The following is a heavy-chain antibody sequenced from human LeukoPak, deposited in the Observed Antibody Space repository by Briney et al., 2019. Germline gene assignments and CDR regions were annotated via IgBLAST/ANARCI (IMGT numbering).Heavy chain of an antibody. D-gene: IGHD2-15*01. V-gene: IGHV1-2*04. J-gene: IGHJ4*02. CDR1: GYTFTGYY. CDR2: INPNSGGT. Sequence: ASVTVSCTASGYTFTGYYMHWVRQAPGQGLEWMGWINPNSGGTNYAQKFQGWVTMTRDTSISTAYMELSRLRSDDTAVYYCARGGGNYCSGGSCYAGDYWGQGTLVTVSS. CDR3: ARGGGNYCSGGSCYAGDY.